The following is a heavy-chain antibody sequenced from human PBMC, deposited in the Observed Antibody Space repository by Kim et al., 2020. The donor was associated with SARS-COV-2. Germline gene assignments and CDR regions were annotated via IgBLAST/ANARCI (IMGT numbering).Heavy chain of an antibody. CDR3: GRPHRGRGRGAWFDP. CDR1: GGSISSGDFY. J-gene: IGHJ5*02. CDR2: IDYTGGT. D-gene: IGHD3-10*01. V-gene: IGHV4-39*01. Sequence: SETLSLTCTVFGGSISSGDFYWGWIRQPPGKGLEWVGNIDYTGGTYYNPSLKSRVTMSVDTSKNQFSLRLTSMTAADTAVYYCGRPHRGRGRGAWFDPWGQGSLVTVSS.